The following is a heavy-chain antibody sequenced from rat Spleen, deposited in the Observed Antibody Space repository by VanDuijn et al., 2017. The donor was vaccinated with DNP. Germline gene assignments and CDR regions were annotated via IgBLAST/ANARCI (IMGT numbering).Heavy chain of an antibody. CDR1: GFSLTNYN. Sequence: QVQLKESGPGLVQPSQTLSLTCTVVGFSLTNYNVHWVRQPPGKGLEWMGLILNTGGIRYNSALKSRLSISKDTSKSQVFLKMNSLQTEDTATYYCARANYGSYGTMDAWGQGTSVIVSS. CDR2: ILNTGGI. D-gene: IGHD1-3*01. J-gene: IGHJ4*01. CDR3: ARANYGSYGTMDA. V-gene: IGHV2-41*01.